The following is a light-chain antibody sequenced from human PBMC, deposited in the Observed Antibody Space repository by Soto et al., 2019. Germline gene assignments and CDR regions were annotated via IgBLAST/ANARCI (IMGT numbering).Light chain of an antibody. J-gene: IGKJ5*01. Sequence: ELVLTQAPATLSASPGERAALSCRTSQSVSSNLAGYQQKPGQAPRLLIYGASTRATGIPARFSGSGSGTEFTLTISSLQSEDFAVYYCQQYNNWPPITFGQGTRLENK. CDR1: QSVSSN. CDR3: QQYNNWPPIT. V-gene: IGKV3-15*01. CDR2: GAS.